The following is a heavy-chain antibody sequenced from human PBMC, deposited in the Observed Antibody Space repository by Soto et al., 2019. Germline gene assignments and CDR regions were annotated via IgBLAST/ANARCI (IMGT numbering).Heavy chain of an antibody. J-gene: IGHJ4*01. Sequence: SETLSLTCTVSGGSTGSYYWSWIRQPPGKGLEWIGYIYYSGSTNYNPSLKSRVTISVDRSKNQFSLKLSSVTAADTAVYYCARAGESSGPVAFGYWGHATLVTV. D-gene: IGHD6-19*01. CDR2: IYYSGST. CDR1: GGSTGSYY. CDR3: ARAGESSGPVAFGY. V-gene: IGHV4-59*12.